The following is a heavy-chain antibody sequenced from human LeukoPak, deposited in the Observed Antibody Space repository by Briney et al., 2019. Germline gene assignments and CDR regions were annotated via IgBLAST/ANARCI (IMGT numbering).Heavy chain of an antibody. CDR2: IYYSGST. V-gene: IGHV4-59*01. D-gene: IGHD3/OR15-3a*01. Sequence: SETLSLTCTLSGGSISRDYWSCIREPPGKGLEWIGYIYYSGSTNYNPSLKGRVTISVDTSKNKFSLKLSSVTAADTAVYYCARDGPSEYLHHWGQGTLVTVSS. CDR3: ARDGPSEYLHH. J-gene: IGHJ1*01. CDR1: GGSISRDY.